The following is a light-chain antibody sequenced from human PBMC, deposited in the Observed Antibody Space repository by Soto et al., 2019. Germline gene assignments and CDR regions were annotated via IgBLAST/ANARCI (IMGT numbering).Light chain of an antibody. CDR3: QSYDSSNPHVV. J-gene: IGLJ2*01. Sequence: VLTQPHSVSESPGKTVTISCTRSSGSIASNYVQWYQQRPGSAPTTVIYEDNQRPSGVPDRFSGSIDSSSNSASLTISGLKTEDEADYYCQSYDSSNPHVVFGGGTQLTVL. CDR1: SGSIASNY. V-gene: IGLV6-57*04. CDR2: EDN.